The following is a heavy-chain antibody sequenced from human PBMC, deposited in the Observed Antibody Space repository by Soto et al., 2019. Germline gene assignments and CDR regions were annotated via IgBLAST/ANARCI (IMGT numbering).Heavy chain of an antibody. D-gene: IGHD4-17*01. CDR1: GYIFTNYD. J-gene: IGHJ5*02. CDR3: ARGIKYGDYSRWLDP. Sequence: QVQLVQSGAEVKKPGASVKVSCKASGYIFTNYDINWVRQATGQGLEYLGWINPNSGNTGYVQKFQGRVTMTRNTSINTAYMELNSLRSEDTAVYYCARGIKYGDYSRWLDPWGHGTLVTVSS. CDR2: INPNSGNT. V-gene: IGHV1-8*01.